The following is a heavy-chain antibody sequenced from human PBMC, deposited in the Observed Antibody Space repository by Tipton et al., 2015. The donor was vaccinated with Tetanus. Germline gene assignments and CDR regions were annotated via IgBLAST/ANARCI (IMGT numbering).Heavy chain of an antibody. CDR2: SWYDGTDK. D-gene: IGHD2-15*01. CDR1: GFIFSSYG. CDR3: AREADCSGGSCFSGDFDT. V-gene: IGHV3-33*01. Sequence: SVRLSCAASGFIFSSYGIHWVRQAPGKGLEWLAVSWYDGTDKYYADSVKGRFTISRDNSKNTLYLQMNSLRAEDTALYYCAREADCSGGSCFSGDFDTWGQGTQVTVSS. J-gene: IGHJ4*02.